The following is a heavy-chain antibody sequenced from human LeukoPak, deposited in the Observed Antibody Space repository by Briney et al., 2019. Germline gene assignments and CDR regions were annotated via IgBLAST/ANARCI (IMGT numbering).Heavy chain of an antibody. CDR1: DDSIHTVLYY. V-gene: IGHV4-61*02. CDR2: LYGSGNI. CDR3: AREGGYTIGSCYYFDS. Sequence: SETLSLTCTVSDDSIHTVLYYWSWVRQPAGKGLEWLGRLYGSGNINYNPSLQSRLTMSLDTSKNRFSLQLSSVTAADTAVYFCAREGGYTIGSCYYFDSWGLGTLVTVSS. D-gene: IGHD2-8*01. J-gene: IGHJ4*02.